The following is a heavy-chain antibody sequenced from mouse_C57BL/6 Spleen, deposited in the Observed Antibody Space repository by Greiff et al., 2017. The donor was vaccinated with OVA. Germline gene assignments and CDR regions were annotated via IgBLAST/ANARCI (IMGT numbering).Heavy chain of an antibody. V-gene: IGHV5-17*01. CDR3: ARGDVDYAMDY. Sequence: EVKLVESGGGLVKPGGSLKLSCAASGFTFSDYGMHWVRQAPEKGLEWVAYISSGSSTIYYADTVKGRFTISRDNAKNTLFPQMTSLRSEDTAMYYCARGDVDYAMDYWGQGTSVTVSS. CDR1: GFTFSDYG. J-gene: IGHJ4*01. CDR2: ISSGSSTI.